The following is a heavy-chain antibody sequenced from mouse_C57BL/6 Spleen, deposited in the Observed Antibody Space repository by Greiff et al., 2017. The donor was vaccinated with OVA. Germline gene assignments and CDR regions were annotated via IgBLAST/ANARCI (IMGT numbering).Heavy chain of an antibody. D-gene: IGHD1-2*01. CDR3: ARKRLPYAMDY. CDR2: IYPGDGDT. V-gene: IGHV1-80*01. Sequence: QVQLQQSGAELVKPGASVKISCKASGYAFSSYWMNWVKQRPGKGLEWIGQIYPGDGDTNYNGKFKGKATLTADKSSSTAYMQLSSLTSEDSAVYFCARKRLPYAMDYWGQGTSVTVSS. CDR1: GYAFSSYW. J-gene: IGHJ4*01.